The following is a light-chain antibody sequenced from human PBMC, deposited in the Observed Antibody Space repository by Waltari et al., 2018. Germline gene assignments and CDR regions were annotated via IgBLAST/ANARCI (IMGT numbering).Light chain of an antibody. CDR2: KTN. CDR3: LLYMGSGIWV. CDR1: SGPVSRTSY. V-gene: IGLV8-61*01. J-gene: IGLJ3*02. Sequence: QPVVTQEPSLSAAPGVTVTLPCALSSGPVSRTSYARSYQQTPCQAPRTLVYKTNTRSSGVPDRFSGSILGNKAALTITGAQADDESDYYCLLYMGSGIWVFGGGTKLTVL.